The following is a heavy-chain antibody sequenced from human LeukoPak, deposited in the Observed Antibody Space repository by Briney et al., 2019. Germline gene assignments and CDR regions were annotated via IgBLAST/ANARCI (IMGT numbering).Heavy chain of an antibody. V-gene: IGHV1-2*02. CDR1: GYTFTGYY. D-gene: IGHD5-12*01. CDR3: ARDLRGGGYDPGHY. CDR2: INPNSGGT. J-gene: IGHJ4*02. Sequence: ASVKVSCKASGYTFTGYYMHWVRQAPGQGLEWMGWINPNSGGTNYAQKFQGRVTMTRDTSISTAYMELSRLRSDDTAVYYCARDLRGGGYDPGHYWGQGTLVPVSS.